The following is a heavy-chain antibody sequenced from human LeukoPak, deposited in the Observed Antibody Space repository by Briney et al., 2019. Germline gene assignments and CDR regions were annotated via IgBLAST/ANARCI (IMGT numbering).Heavy chain of an antibody. CDR2: FSSNGGST. CDR3: VIKTTKAIAVADYYFDY. CDR1: GFTFSSYA. Sequence: TGGSLRLSCSASGFTFSSYAMHWVRQAPGKGLEYVSAFSSNGGSTYYADSVKGRFTISRDNSKNTLYLQMSSLRAEDTAVYYCVIKTTKAIAVADYYFDYWGQGTLVTVSS. J-gene: IGHJ4*02. V-gene: IGHV3-64D*09. D-gene: IGHD6-19*01.